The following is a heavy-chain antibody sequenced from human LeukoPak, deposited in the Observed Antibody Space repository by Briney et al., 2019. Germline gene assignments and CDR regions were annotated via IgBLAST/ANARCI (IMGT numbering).Heavy chain of an antibody. CDR2: TYYSGST. J-gene: IGHJ6*02. CDR1: GGSISSYY. V-gene: IGHV4-59*01. CDR3: ARMYYDFWSGYQPVSLGMDV. D-gene: IGHD3-3*01. Sequence: SETLSLTCTVSGGSISSYYWSWIRQPPGKGLEWIGYTYYSGSTNYNPSLKSRVTISVDTSKNQFSLKLSSVTAADTAVYYCARMYYDFWSGYQPVSLGMDVWGQGTTVTVSS.